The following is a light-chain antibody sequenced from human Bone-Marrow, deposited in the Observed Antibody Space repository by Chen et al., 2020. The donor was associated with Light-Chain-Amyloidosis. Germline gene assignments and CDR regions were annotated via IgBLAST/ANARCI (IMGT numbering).Light chain of an antibody. CDR1: NIGSTT. CDR3: QVWDRSGDRPV. Sequence: SYVLTPPSSAAVAPGQTATIACGGNNIGSTTVHCYQQTPGQAPLLVVYDDSDRHSGIPERLSGYNSGNAATLPISRVEAGDDADYYCQVWDRSGDRPVFGGGTKLTVL. V-gene: IGLV3-21*02. CDR2: DDS. J-gene: IGLJ3*02.